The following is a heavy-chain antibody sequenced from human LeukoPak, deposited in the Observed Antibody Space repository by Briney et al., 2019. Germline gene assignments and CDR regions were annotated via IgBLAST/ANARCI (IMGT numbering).Heavy chain of an antibody. CDR1: GFTAITNY. J-gene: IGHJ5*02. D-gene: IGHD2-15*01. V-gene: IGHV3-53*01. CDR2: IYSGGST. CDR3: ARAVPGGTTKWFDP. Sequence: PGGSLRLSCAASGFTAITNYMTWVRQAPGKGLEWVSIIYSGGSTYYADSVKGRFTISRDNSKNTVYLQMNSLRAEDTAVYYCARAVPGGTTKWFDPWGQGILVTVSS.